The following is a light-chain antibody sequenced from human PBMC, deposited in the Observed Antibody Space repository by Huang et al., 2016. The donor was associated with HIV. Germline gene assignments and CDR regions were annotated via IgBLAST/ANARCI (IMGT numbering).Light chain of an antibody. CDR2: KVS. CDR1: QGLVHSDGDTS. V-gene: IGKV2-30*02. CDR3: MQGTHWPL. Sequence: DVVMAQSPLSLPVALGQPASISCRSSQGLVHSDGDTSLNWFQQRPGQSPRRLIYKVSNRDSGVPDRVSGSGSGTDFTLKISRVEAEDVGVDYCMQGTHWPLFGQGTKLEI. J-gene: IGKJ2*01.